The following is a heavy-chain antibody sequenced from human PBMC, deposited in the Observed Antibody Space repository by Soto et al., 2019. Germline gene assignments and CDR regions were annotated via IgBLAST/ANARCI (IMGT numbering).Heavy chain of an antibody. CDR2: ISVRGGGT. J-gene: IGHJ6*02. CDR1: GFTFSSYA. Sequence: EVRLVESGGGLVQRGGSLRLSCAASGFTFSSYAMTWVRQAPGKGLEWVSIISVRGGGTYYGESVKGRFTISRDNSITTLYLQMNSLRVEDTAVFYCSIDRPYIAAAGTVGMDVWGQGPTVTVSS. V-gene: IGHV3-23*04. D-gene: IGHD6-13*01. CDR3: SIDRPYIAAAGTVGMDV.